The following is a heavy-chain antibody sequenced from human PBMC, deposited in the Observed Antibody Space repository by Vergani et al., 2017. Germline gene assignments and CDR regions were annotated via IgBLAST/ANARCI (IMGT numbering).Heavy chain of an antibody. CDR3: ARGMTTETTDLDGFDI. D-gene: IGHD4-17*01. J-gene: IGHJ3*02. CDR2: INIGGRT. Sequence: LVESGGGLVQPGGSLRLSCAASSFSVSSHYMIWVRQAPGKGLEWVSTINIGGRTPYADSVKGRLTLTRDDSKNTLHLQMNSLRPEDTAVYYCARGMTTETTDLDGFDIWGQGTMVSVSS. V-gene: IGHV3-66*02. CDR1: SFSVSSHY.